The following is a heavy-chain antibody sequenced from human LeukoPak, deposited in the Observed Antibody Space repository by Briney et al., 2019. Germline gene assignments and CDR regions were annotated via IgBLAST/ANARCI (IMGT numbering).Heavy chain of an antibody. Sequence: PGGSLRLSCAASGFTFSNYAMSWVRQAPGKGLEWVSSISSSSSYIYYAESVKGRFTISRDNAKNSLYLQMNSLRAEDTAVYYCAREMGLRYFDWLLLGDAFDICGQGKMVTVSS. CDR2: ISSSSSYI. CDR1: GFTFSNYA. D-gene: IGHD3-9*01. V-gene: IGHV3-21*01. J-gene: IGHJ3*02. CDR3: AREMGLRYFDWLLLGDAFDI.